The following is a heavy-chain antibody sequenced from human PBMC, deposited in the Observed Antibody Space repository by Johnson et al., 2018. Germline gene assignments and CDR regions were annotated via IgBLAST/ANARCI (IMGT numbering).Heavy chain of an antibody. D-gene: IGHD3-22*01. CDR2: IHYSGST. CDR3: ARDNLYDYDSSAYYFGGYCQH. Sequence: QVQLVQSGPGLVKPSETLSLTCIVSGGSIRSYYWSWIRQPPGKGLEWLAYIHYSGSTKHNPSLKGRVTISVDMSKNQFSLKLSSVTAADTALYFCARDNLYDYDSSAYYFGGYCQHWGQGTLVTVSS. V-gene: IGHV4-59*01. CDR1: GGSIRSYY. J-gene: IGHJ1*01.